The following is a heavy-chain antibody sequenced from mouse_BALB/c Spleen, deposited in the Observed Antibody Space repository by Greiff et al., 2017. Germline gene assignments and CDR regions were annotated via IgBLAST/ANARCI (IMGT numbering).Heavy chain of an antibody. D-gene: IGHD4-1*01. CDR1: GFTFNTYA. CDR2: IRSKSNNYAT. J-gene: IGHJ1*01. V-gene: IGHV10-1*02. CDR3: VRHGPANWGGWYFDV. Sequence: DVQLVESGGGLVQPKGSLKLSCAASGFTFNTYAMNWVRQAPGKGLEWVARIRSKSNNYATYYADSVKDRFTISRDDSQSMLYLQMNNLKTEDTAMYYCVRHGPANWGGWYFDVWGAGTTVTVSS.